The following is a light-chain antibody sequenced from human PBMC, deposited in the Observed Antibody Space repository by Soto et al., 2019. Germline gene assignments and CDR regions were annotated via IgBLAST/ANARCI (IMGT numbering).Light chain of an antibody. CDR3: LLTYSGPWV. CDR1: TGAVTSGHH. V-gene: IGLV7-46*01. CDR2: HTT. J-gene: IGLJ3*02. Sequence: QAVVTQEPSLTVSPGGTVTLTCGSSTGAVTSGHHPYWLQQKPGQAPRTLIYHTTNTLSWTPARFSGSLLGGNAALTLSGAQPEDEALYYCLLTYSGPWVFGGGTKLTVL.